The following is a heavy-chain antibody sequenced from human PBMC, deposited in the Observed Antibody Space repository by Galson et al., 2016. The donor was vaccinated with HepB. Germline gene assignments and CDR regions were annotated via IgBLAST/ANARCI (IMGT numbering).Heavy chain of an antibody. CDR3: AREPPIAAAGNWFDP. CDR1: GGSISSSDW. Sequence: ETLSLTCAVSGGSISSSDWWSWVRQPPGKGRKWIGEIYHSGSTNYNPSLKSRVTISVDKSKNQFPLKLSSVTAADTAVYYCAREPPIAAAGNWFDPWGQGTLVTVSS. CDR2: IYHSGST. J-gene: IGHJ5*02. D-gene: IGHD6-13*01. V-gene: IGHV4-4*02.